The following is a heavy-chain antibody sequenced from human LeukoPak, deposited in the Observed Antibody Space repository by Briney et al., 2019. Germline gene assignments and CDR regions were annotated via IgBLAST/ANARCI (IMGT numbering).Heavy chain of an antibody. CDR3: ARAMIVVVSVGYVDY. D-gene: IGHD3-22*01. V-gene: IGHV1-18*01. Sequence: ASVKVSCKASGGTFSSYAISWVRQAPGQGLEWMGWISAYNGNTNYAQKLQGRVTMTTDTSTSTAYMELRSLRSDDTAVYYCARAMIVVVSVGYVDYWGQGTLVTVSS. CDR2: ISAYNGNT. J-gene: IGHJ4*02. CDR1: GGTFSSYA.